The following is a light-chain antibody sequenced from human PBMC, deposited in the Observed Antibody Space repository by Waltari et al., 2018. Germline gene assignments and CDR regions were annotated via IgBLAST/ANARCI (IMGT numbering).Light chain of an antibody. CDR2: STN. CDR3: VLYMGSGISQ. V-gene: IGLV8-61*01. J-gene: IGLJ2*01. CDR1: SGSVSTNYY. Sequence: QTVVTQEPSFSVSPGGTVTLTCGLSSGSVSTNYYPSWDQQTPGQAPRTLIYSTNTRSSGVPDRVSGSILGNKAALTITGAQADDESDYYCVLYMGSGISQFGGGPKLTVL.